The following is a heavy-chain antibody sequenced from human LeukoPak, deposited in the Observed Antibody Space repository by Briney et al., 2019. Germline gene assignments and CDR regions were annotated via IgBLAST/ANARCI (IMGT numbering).Heavy chain of an antibody. J-gene: IGHJ4*02. CDR3: ARAHPEPGPG. V-gene: IGHV4-39*07. D-gene: IGHD7-27*01. Sequence: PSETLSLTCTVSGGSISSSSYYWGWIRQPPGKGLEWIGSIYYSGSTYYSPSLKSRVTISVDTSKNQFSLKLSSVTAADTAVYYCARAHPEPGPGWGQGTLVTVSS. CDR1: GGSISSSSYY. CDR2: IYYSGST.